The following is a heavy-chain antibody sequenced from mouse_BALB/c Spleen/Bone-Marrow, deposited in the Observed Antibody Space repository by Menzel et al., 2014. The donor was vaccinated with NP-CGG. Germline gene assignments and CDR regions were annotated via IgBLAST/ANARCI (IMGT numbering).Heavy chain of an antibody. CDR1: GFAFSSYD. V-gene: IGHV5-12-1*01. CDR2: ISSGGGST. J-gene: IGHJ4*01. D-gene: IGHD4-1*01. Sequence: EVMLVESGGGLVKPGGSLKLSCAASGFAFSSYDMSWVRQTPEKRLEWVAYISSGGGSTYYPDTVKGRFTISRDNAKNTLYLQMSSLKSEDTAMYYCARHDWGAMDYWGQGTSVTVSS. CDR3: ARHDWGAMDY.